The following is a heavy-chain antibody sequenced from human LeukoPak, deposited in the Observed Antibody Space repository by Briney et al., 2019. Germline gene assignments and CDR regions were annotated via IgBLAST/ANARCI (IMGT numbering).Heavy chain of an antibody. J-gene: IGHJ4*02. CDR3: ARYPRYCGSGGCMGFDH. CDR2: INNNNGDT. CDR1: GYNFIIYG. V-gene: IGHV1-18*01. D-gene: IGHD2-15*01. Sequence: GASVEVSCKASGYNFIIYGLTWVRQAPGQGLEWMGWINNNNGDTNYAQKIQDRVTMITDTSTSTAYMELRSLRYDDPAVYYCARYPRYCGSGGCMGFDHWGQGTLVTVSS.